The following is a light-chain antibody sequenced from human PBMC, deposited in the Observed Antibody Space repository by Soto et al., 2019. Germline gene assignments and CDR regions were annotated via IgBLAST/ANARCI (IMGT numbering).Light chain of an antibody. CDR3: QQYNGYSPLT. J-gene: IGKJ4*01. V-gene: IGKV1-5*01. Sequence: DSQMTQSPSSLSTSIGDRVTITCRASQYISSWLAWYQQKPAKDPKLLMFDTFSLESGVPSRFSGSRSGTEFTLTISSLQHDEYATYYCQQYNGYSPLTFGGGTKVDIK. CDR2: DTF. CDR1: QYISSW.